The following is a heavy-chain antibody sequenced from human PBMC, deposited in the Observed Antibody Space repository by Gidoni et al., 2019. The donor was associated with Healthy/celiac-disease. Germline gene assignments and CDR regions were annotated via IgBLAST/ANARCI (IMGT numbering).Heavy chain of an antibody. D-gene: IGHD6-13*01. CDR1: GGSFSGYS. Sequence: QVQLQQWGAGLLKPSETLSLTCAVSGGSFSGYSWRWIRQPPGKGREWIGEINHSGSTNYNPSIKSRVTISVDTSKNQFSLKLSSVTAADTAVYYCASRIAAAGRGELDYWGQGTLVTVSS. J-gene: IGHJ4*02. CDR3: ASRIAAAGRGELDY. CDR2: INHSGST. V-gene: IGHV4-34*01.